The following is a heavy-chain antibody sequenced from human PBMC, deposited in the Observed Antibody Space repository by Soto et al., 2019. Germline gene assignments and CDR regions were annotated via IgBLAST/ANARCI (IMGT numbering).Heavy chain of an antibody. J-gene: IGHJ4*02. Sequence: SETLSLTCTVPGSSISSYHWRWIRQPPGKGLEWIGYIYYSGSTNNNPSLKSRVTISVDTSKNQFSLKLSSVTAADTAVYYCARSGEYDFWSGYYTFDYWGQGTLVTVSS. CDR2: IYYSGST. D-gene: IGHD3-3*01. CDR1: GSSISSYH. CDR3: ARSGEYDFWSGYYTFDY. V-gene: IGHV4-59*01.